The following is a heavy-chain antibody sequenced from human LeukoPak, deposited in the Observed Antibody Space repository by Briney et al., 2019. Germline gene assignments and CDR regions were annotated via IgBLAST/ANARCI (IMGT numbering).Heavy chain of an antibody. V-gene: IGHV1-18*01. D-gene: IGHD6-19*01. CDR2: ISAYNGNT. CDR3: ARDRGQWRYYYGMDV. CDR1: GYTFTSYG. J-gene: IGHJ6*02. Sequence: ASVKVSCKASGYTFTSYGISWARQAPGQGLEWMGWISAYNGNTNYAQKLQGRVTMTTDTSTSTAYVELRSLRSDDTAVYYCARDRGQWRYYYGMDVWGQGTTVTVSS.